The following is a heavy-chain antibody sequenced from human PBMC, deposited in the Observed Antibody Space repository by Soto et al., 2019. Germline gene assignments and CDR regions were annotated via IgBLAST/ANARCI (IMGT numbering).Heavy chain of an antibody. CDR2: ISYEGTDE. V-gene: IGHV3-30*18. D-gene: IGHD1-1*01. CDR1: GFSFSSYG. J-gene: IGHJ4*02. CDR3: AKQESDWNGHFAY. Sequence: QVQLVESGGGVVQPGRSLRLSCAASGFSFSSYGMHWVRQAPGKGLEWVAMISYEGTDEYYADSVKGRFTISRDNSKNAVYLQMNSLRAEDTAVYCCAKQESDWNGHFAYWGQGTLVTVSS.